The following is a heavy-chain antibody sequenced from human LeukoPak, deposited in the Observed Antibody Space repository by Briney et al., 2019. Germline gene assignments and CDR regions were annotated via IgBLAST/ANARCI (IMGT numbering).Heavy chain of an antibody. CDR3: ARDLSRGYSGYGLSTLGY. V-gene: IGHV1-18*01. J-gene: IGHJ4*02. D-gene: IGHD5-12*01. CDR2: ISAYDGVT. Sequence: GASVKVSCKAFGYSFNKFGISWVRQAPGQGLEWMGWISAYDGVTKYAQNLQGRVTMTTDTSTSTAYMELRSLRSDDTAVHYCARDLSRGYSGYGLSTLGYWGQGTLVTVSS. CDR1: GYSFNKFG.